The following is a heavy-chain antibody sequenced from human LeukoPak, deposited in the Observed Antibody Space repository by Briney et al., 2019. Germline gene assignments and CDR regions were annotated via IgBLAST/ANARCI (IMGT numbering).Heavy chain of an antibody. CDR3: ARDRVRGNSNPFFDY. CDR2: IYYSGST. CDR1: GGSISSYS. Sequence: SETLSLTCAVSGGSISSYSWSWIRQPPGKGLEWIGYIYYSGSTNYNPSLKSRVTISVDTSKNQFSLKLSSVTAADMAVYYCARDRVRGNSNPFFDYWGQGTLVTVSS. J-gene: IGHJ4*02. D-gene: IGHD4-11*01. V-gene: IGHV4-59*01.